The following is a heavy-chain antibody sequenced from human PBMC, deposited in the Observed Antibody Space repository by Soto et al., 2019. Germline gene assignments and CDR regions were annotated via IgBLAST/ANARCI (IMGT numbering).Heavy chain of an antibody. CDR1: GGSISSYY. CDR2: IYYSGST. V-gene: IGHV4-59*01. Sequence: PSETLSLTCTVSGGSISSYYLSWIRQPPGKGLEWIGYIYYSGSTNYNPSLKSRVTISVDTSKNQFSLKLSSVTDADTAVYYCERSYARWFDPWGQGTLVTVSS. J-gene: IGHJ5*02. D-gene: IGHD2-2*01. CDR3: ERSYARWFDP.